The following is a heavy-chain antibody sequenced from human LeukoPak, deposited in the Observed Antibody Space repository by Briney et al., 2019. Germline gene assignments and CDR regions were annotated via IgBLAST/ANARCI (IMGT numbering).Heavy chain of an antibody. V-gene: IGHV4-61*02. Sequence: ASETLSLTCTVSGGSISSGSYYWSWIRQPAGKGLEWIGRIYTSGSTNYNPSLKSRVTISVDTSKNQFSQKLSSVTAADTAVYYCARDGRWGYDYWGQGTLVTVSS. J-gene: IGHJ4*02. CDR1: GGSISSGSYY. CDR2: IYTSGST. CDR3: ARDGRWGYDY. D-gene: IGHD5-24*01.